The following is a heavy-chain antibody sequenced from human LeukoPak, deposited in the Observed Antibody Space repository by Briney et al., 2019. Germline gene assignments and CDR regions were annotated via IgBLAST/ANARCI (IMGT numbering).Heavy chain of an antibody. CDR1: GGSFSGYY. CDR2: IYYSGST. J-gene: IGHJ3*02. CDR3: AREGVRFLEWPDAFDI. D-gene: IGHD3-3*01. V-gene: IGHV4-34*09. Sequence: SETLSLTCAVYGGSFSGYYWSWIRQPPGKGLEWIGYIYYSGSTHYNPSLKSRVTISVDTSKNQFSLKLSSVTAADTAVYYCAREGVRFLEWPDAFDIWGQGTMVTVSS.